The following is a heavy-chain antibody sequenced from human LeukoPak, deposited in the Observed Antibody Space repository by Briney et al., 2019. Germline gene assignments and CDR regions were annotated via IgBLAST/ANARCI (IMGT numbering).Heavy chain of an antibody. CDR2: ISGSGGST. CDR3: AKTTTGYSSGRYPGWPVDY. Sequence: GGSLRLSCAASGFTFSSYAMSWVRQAPGKGLEWVSAISGSGGSTYYADSVKGRFTISRDNSKNTVYLQMNSLRAEDTAVYYCAKTTTGYSSGRYPGWPVDYWGQGALVTVSS. CDR1: GFTFSSYA. J-gene: IGHJ4*02. D-gene: IGHD6-19*01. V-gene: IGHV3-23*01.